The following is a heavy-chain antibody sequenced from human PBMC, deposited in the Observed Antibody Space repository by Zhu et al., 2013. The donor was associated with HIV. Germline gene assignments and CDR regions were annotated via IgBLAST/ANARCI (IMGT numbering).Heavy chain of an antibody. Sequence: QVQLVQSGAEVKKPGSSVKVSCKASGGTFSGYYIHWVRQAPGQGLEWMGWINPNTGGTKYAQTFQGRVTMTRDTSISTTYMEVSRLRSDDTAVYYCGRDRGDSSGYYSPNYFGMDVWGQGTTVTVSS. J-gene: IGHJ6*02. CDR3: GRDRGDSSGYYSPNYFGMDV. CDR2: INPNTGGT. V-gene: IGHV1-2*02. D-gene: IGHD3-22*01. CDR1: GGTFSGYY.